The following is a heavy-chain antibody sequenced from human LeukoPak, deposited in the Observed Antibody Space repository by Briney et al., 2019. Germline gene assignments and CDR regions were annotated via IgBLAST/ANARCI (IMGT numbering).Heavy chain of an antibody. D-gene: IGHD6-19*01. CDR2: SYTSGST. J-gene: IGHJ4*02. Sequence: PSETLSLTCTVSGGSISSYYLSWIRQPAGKGLEWIGRSYTSGSTNYNPSLKSRVTMSVDTSKNQFSLKLSSVTAADTAVYYCARDSVAQQWLVGQYYFDYWGQGTLVTVSS. CDR1: GGSISSYY. CDR3: ARDSVAQQWLVGQYYFDY. V-gene: IGHV4-4*07.